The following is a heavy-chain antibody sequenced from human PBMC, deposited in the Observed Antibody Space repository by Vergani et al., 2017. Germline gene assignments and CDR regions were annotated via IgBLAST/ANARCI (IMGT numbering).Heavy chain of an antibody. J-gene: IGHJ2*01. D-gene: IGHD5-12*01. Sequence: QVQLVESGGGLVKPGGSLRLSCAASGFTFSDYYMSWLRQAPGKGLEWVSYISSSSSYTNYADSVQGRFTISRDNAKNSLYLQMNSLRAEDTAVYYCAREATGWYFDLWGRGTLVTVSS. CDR1: GFTFSDYY. CDR2: ISSSSSYT. CDR3: AREATGWYFDL. V-gene: IGHV3-11*05.